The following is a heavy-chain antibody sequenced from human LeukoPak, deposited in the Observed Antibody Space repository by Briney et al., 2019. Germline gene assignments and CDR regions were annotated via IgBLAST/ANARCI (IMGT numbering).Heavy chain of an antibody. CDR1: GFTFSSYA. D-gene: IGHD3-22*01. V-gene: IGHV3-23*01. Sequence: GGSLRLSCAASGFTFSSYAMSWVRQAPGKGLEWVAATSCSGCSTYYADSVKGRFTISRDNSKNTLYLQMNSLRAEDTAVYYCANLADYYDSSGYPLYFDYWGQGTLVTVSS. CDR2: TSCSGCST. CDR3: ANLADYYDSSGYPLYFDY. J-gene: IGHJ4*02.